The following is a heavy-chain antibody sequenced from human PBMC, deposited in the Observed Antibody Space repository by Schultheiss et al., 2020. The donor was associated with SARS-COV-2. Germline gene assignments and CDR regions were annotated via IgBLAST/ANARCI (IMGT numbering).Heavy chain of an antibody. CDR2: IRSKAYGGTT. D-gene: IGHD4-23*01. J-gene: IGHJ4*02. Sequence: GGSLRLSCAASGFTFSSYAMSWVRQAPGKGLEWVGFIRSKAYGGTTEYAASVKGRFTISRDNSKNTLYLQMNSLRAEDTAVYYCARSTTVVPFDYWGQGTLVTVSS. CDR1: GFTFSSYA. V-gene: IGHV3-71*01. CDR3: ARSTTVVPFDY.